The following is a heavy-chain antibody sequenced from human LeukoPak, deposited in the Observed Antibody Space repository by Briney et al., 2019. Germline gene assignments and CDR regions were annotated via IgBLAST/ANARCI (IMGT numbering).Heavy chain of an antibody. D-gene: IGHD3-16*02. CDR1: GGSISSSSHY. V-gene: IGHV4-39*01. CDR2: IYDSGST. J-gene: IGHJ4*02. CDR3: ARRYDYVWGSYRSGFYFDY. Sequence: PSETLSLTCTVSGGSISSSSHYWGWIRQPPGKGLEWIGSIYDSGSTYYNPSPKSRVTISVDTSKNQFSLKLTSVTAADTAVYYCARRYDYVWGSYRSGFYFDYWGQGSLVTVSS.